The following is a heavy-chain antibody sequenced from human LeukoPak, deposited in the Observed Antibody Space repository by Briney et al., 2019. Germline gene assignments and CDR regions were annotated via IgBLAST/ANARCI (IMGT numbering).Heavy chain of an antibody. Sequence: GESLKISCEGSGYSFTTYWIGWVRQMPGKGLEWMGIIYPGDSDTRYSPSFQGQVTISADKSISTAYLQWSSLKASDTAMYYCARWRAAMVTDYYYGMDVWGQGTTVTVSS. V-gene: IGHV5-51*01. J-gene: IGHJ6*02. CDR2: IYPGDSDT. CDR3: ARWRAAMVTDYYYGMDV. CDR1: GYSFTTYW. D-gene: IGHD5-18*01.